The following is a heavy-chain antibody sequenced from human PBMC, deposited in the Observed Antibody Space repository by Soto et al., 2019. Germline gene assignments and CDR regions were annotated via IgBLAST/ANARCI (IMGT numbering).Heavy chain of an antibody. V-gene: IGHV3-30*18. CDR3: AKDGDEVMITFGGLSYGMDV. CDR2: ISYDGSNK. D-gene: IGHD3-16*01. CDR1: GFTFSSYG. J-gene: IGHJ6*02. Sequence: QVQLVESGGGVVQPGRSQRLSCAASGFTFSSYGMHWVRQAPGKGLEWVAVISYDGSNKYYADSVKGRFTISRDNSKNTLYLQMNSLRAEDTAVYYCAKDGDEVMITFGGLSYGMDVWGQGTTVTVSS.